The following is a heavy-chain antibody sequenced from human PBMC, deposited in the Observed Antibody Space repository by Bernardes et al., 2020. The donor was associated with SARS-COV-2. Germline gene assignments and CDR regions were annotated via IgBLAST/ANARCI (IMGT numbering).Heavy chain of an antibody. J-gene: IGHJ4*02. CDR3: ARVGGYYYAY. CDR2: INHSGRT. Sequence: SETLSLTCAVYGGSFSGYYWSWIRQPPGKGLEWIGEINHSGRTNYNPSLKSRVAISVDTSKNQFSLKLSSVTATDTAVYFCARVGGYYYAYWGQGTLVSVSS. V-gene: IGHV4-34*01. D-gene: IGHD3-22*01. CDR1: GGSFSGYY.